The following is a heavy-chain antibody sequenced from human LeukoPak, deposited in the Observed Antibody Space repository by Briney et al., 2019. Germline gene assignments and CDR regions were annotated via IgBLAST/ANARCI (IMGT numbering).Heavy chain of an antibody. CDR3: ARSYDSSGYSFYYYYGMDV. CDR2: ISWNSGSI. CDR1: GFTFDDYA. D-gene: IGHD3-22*01. V-gene: IGHV3-9*01. J-gene: IGHJ6*02. Sequence: GGSLRLSYAASGFTFDDYAMHWVRQAPGKGLEWVSGISWNSGSIGYADSVKGRFTISRDNAKNSLYLQMNSLRAEDTALYYCARSYDSSGYSFYYYYGMDVWGQGTTVTVSS.